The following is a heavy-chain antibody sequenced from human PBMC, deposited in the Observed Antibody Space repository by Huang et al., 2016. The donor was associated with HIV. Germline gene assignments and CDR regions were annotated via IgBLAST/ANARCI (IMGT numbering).Heavy chain of an antibody. D-gene: IGHD3-16*01. J-gene: IGHJ3*01. CDR2: IIPRVGTR. V-gene: IGHV1-69*13. CDR1: GGSFNNFG. CDR3: AKRGGAWGSPYAFDL. Sequence: QVQLVQSGAEVRKPGSSVKVSCRASGGSFNNFGINWVRQARGQGLEWMGVIIPRVGTRNDAQRFQGSVTITADETTGVVYMELSSLRSDDTAVYFCAKRGGAWGSPYAFDLWGPGTMVTVSS.